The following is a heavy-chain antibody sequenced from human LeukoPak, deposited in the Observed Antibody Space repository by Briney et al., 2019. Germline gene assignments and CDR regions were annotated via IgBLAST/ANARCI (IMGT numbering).Heavy chain of an antibody. D-gene: IGHD2-15*01. CDR3: AKGYCTGGSCYSGDD. CDR2: IRNKANSYTT. J-gene: IGHJ4*02. CDR1: GFTFSDHY. V-gene: IGHV3-72*01. Sequence: GGSLRLSCAASGFTFSDHYMDWVRQAPEKGLEWVGRIRNKANSYTTEYAASVKGRFTVSRDDSKNSLYLQMSSLKTEDTAVYYCAKGYCTGGSCYSGDDWGQGTLVTVSS.